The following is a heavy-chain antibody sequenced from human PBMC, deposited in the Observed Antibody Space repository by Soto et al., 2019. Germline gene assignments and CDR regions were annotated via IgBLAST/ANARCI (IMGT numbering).Heavy chain of an antibody. Sequence: SVKVSCKASGGTFSSYAISWVLQAPGEVLEWMGGIIPIFGTANYAQKFQGRVTITADKSTSTAYMELSSLRSEDTAVYYCARVRIAVAGTWDAFDIWGQGTMVTVSS. CDR2: IIPIFGTA. D-gene: IGHD6-19*01. J-gene: IGHJ3*02. V-gene: IGHV1-69*06. CDR3: ARVRIAVAGTWDAFDI. CDR1: GGTFSSYA.